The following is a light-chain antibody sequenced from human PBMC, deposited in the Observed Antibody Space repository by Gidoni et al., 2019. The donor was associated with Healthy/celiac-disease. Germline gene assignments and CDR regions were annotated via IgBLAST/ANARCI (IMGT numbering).Light chain of an antibody. CDR2: GAS. CDR1: QSVSSN. J-gene: IGKJ2*01. Sequence: EIVMTQSPATLSVSPGERATLSCRASQSVSSNLAWYQQKPGQAHRLLIYGASTRATGIPARFSGSGSGTEFTLPISSLQSEDFAVYYCQQYNNWPLYTFGQGTKLEIK. CDR3: QQYNNWPLYT. V-gene: IGKV3-15*01.